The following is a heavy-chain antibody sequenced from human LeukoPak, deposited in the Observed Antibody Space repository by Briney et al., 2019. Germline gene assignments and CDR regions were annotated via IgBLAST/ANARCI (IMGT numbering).Heavy chain of an antibody. CDR1: GFTFITYG. CDR3: AELGITMIGGV. J-gene: IGHJ6*04. CDR2: ISSSGSTI. Sequence: GGSLRLSCAASGFTFITYGMSWVRQAPGQGLEWVSYISSSGSTIYYADSVKGRFTISRDNAKNSLYLQMNSLRAEDTAVYYCAELGITMIGGVWGKGTTVTISS. V-gene: IGHV3-48*04. D-gene: IGHD3-10*02.